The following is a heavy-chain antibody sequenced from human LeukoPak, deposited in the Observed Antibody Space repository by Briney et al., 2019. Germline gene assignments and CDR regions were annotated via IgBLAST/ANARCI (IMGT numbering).Heavy chain of an antibody. Sequence: GGSLRLSCAASGFIFSNYAMSWVRQAPGKGLEWVSGISASGGNPYYADSVKGRFTISRDNSENTLNLQMNSLRAEDTAVYYCARARAGDITAAFNYWGQGTLVTVSS. CDR1: GFIFSNYA. CDR2: ISASGGNP. D-gene: IGHD6-13*01. J-gene: IGHJ4*02. V-gene: IGHV3-23*01. CDR3: ARARAGDITAAFNY.